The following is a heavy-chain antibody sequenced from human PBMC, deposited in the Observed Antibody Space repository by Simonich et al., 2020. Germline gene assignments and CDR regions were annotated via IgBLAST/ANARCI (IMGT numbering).Heavy chain of an antibody. CDR3: ARWTATGYYFDY. CDR2: IYSGGST. D-gene: IGHD1-1*01. V-gene: IGHV3-53*01. CDR1: GFTVSSNY. J-gene: IGHJ4*02. Sequence: EVQLVESGGGLIQPGGSLRLSCAASGFTVSSNYMSWVRQAPGRGREGGSVIYSGGSTYYADSVKGRCTISRDNSKNTLYLQINSLRAEDTAVYYCARWTATGYYFDYWGQGTLVTVSS.